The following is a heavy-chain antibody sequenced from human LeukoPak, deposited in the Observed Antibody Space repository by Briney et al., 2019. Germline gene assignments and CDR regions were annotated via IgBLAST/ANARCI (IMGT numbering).Heavy chain of an antibody. V-gene: IGHV4-34*01. Sequence: SETPSLTCAVYGGSFSGYYWSWIRQPPGKGLEWIGEINHSGSTNYNPSLKSRVTISVDTSKNQFSLKLSSVTAADTAVYYCARIRYCSGGSCSWGQGTLVTVSS. CDR2: INHSGST. D-gene: IGHD2-15*01. CDR3: ARIRYCSGGSCS. CDR1: GGSFSGYY. J-gene: IGHJ5*02.